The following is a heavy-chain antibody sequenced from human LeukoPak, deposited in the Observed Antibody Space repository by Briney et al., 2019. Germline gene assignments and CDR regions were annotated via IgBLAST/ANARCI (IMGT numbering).Heavy chain of an antibody. J-gene: IGHJ6*03. Sequence: PGGSLRLSCAASGFTFGTYSMNWVRQAPGEGLEWVSSASSSSSYIYYADSLKGRFTISRDNAKNSLYLQMNSLRAEDTAVYYCARTQLNSYYYYMDVWGKGTTVTVSS. CDR3: ARTQLNSYYYYMDV. D-gene: IGHD2-2*01. CDR1: GFTFGTYS. V-gene: IGHV3-21*01. CDR2: ASSSSSYI.